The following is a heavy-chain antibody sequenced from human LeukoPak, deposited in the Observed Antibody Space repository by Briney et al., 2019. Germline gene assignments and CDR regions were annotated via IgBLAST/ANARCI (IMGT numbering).Heavy chain of an antibody. CDR1: GYSISSGSY. CDR2: VYHSGKT. Sequence: PSETLSLTCFVSGYSISSGSYWAWIRQPPGRGLEWIGSVYHSGKTYYNPSLMSPVTISVDTSKNQFSLNLISVTAADTAVYYCARITGSSTNWRFDYWGQGTLVTVSS. J-gene: IGHJ4*02. CDR3: ARITGSSTNWRFDY. D-gene: IGHD6-13*01. V-gene: IGHV4-38-2*01.